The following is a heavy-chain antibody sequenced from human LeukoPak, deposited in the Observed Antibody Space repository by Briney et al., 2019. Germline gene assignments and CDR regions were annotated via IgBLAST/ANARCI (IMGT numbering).Heavy chain of an antibody. CDR1: GGSFSGYY. J-gene: IGHJ4*02. CDR3: ASGRYFDWVFDY. CDR2: INHSGST. Sequence: SETLSLTCAVYGGSFSGYYWSWIRQPPGKGLEWIGEINHSGSTNYNPPLKSRVTISVDTSKNQFSLKLSSVTAADTAVYYCASGRYFDWVFDYWGQGTLVTVSS. D-gene: IGHD3-9*01. V-gene: IGHV4-34*01.